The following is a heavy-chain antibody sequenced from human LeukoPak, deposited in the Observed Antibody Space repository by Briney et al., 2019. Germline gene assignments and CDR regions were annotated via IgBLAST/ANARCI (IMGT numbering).Heavy chain of an antibody. CDR2: IYYSGSI. D-gene: IGHD3-3*01. Sequence: PSETLSLTCTVSGGSISSGGYWWSWIRQYPGKGLEWLGYIYYSGSIYYNPSLRSRVTMSVATSQNQYSLKLNSVTAADTAVYYCARAIVTPSGYVWYFDLWGRGTLVTVSS. CDR1: GGSISSGGYW. V-gene: IGHV4-31*03. J-gene: IGHJ2*01. CDR3: ARAIVTPSGYVWYFDL.